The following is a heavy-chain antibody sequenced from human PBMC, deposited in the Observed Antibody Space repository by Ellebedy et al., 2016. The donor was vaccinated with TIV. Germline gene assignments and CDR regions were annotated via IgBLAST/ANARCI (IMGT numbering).Heavy chain of an antibody. CDR2: FGVSGDTT. D-gene: IGHD1-14*01. CDR3: ARGKSGTYIHHAFDS. J-gene: IGHJ4*02. V-gene: IGHV3-23*01. Sequence: PGGSLRLSCAASGFTFSSYSMNWVRQAPGKGLEWVSGFGVSGDTTYYADSVKGRFTISRDNFKNTLYLQMNSLRADDTAIYYCARGKSGTYIHHAFDSWGQGTLVTVSS. CDR1: GFTFSSYS.